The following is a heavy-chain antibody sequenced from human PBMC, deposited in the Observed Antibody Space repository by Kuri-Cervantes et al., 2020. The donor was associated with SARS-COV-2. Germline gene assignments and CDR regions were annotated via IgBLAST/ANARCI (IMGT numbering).Heavy chain of an antibody. J-gene: IGHJ4*02. CDR3: ATWVLLGGY. Sequence: SETLSLTCTVSGGSISSSSYYWGRIRQPPGTGLEWIGSIYYSGSINSNPSLKSRVTISVDTSKNQFSLKLSSVTAADTAVYSCATWVLLGGYWGQGTLVTVSS. D-gene: IGHD1-26*01. CDR2: IYYSGSI. V-gene: IGHV4-39*07. CDR1: GGSISSSSYY.